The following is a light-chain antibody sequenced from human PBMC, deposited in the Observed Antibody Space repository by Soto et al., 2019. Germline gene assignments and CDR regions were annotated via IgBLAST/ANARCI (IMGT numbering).Light chain of an antibody. CDR2: DDN. V-gene: IGLV1-51*01. Sequence: QSALTQPPSVSAAPGQKVTISCSGSSSNIGSNYVSWYQQLPGTAPKLLIYDDNKRPSGIPDRFSGSKSGTSATLGITGLQTVDEADYYCGTWDSSLSAGVFGGGTKVTV. J-gene: IGLJ2*01. CDR1: SSNIGSNY. CDR3: GTWDSSLSAGV.